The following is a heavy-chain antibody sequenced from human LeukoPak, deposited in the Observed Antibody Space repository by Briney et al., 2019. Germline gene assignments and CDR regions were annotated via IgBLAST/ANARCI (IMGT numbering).Heavy chain of an antibody. Sequence: GGSLRLSCAASGFTFSSYGMHWVRQAPGKGLEWVAVIRYDGSNKYYADSVKGRFTISRGNSKNTLYLKMNSLRAEDTAVYYCAKDQAGFGELFSDAFDIWGQGTMVTVSS. V-gene: IGHV3-33*06. D-gene: IGHD3-10*01. CDR2: IRYDGSNK. CDR3: AKDQAGFGELFSDAFDI. CDR1: GFTFSSYG. J-gene: IGHJ3*02.